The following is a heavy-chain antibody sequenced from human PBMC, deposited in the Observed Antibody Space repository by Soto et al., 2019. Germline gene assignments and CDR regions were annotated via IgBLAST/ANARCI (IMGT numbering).Heavy chain of an antibody. CDR3: ARVHCSAGTCLDGLGF. V-gene: IGHV6-1*01. CDR2: IYYRSKWFH. Sequence: SPTLSLTCVISGDSVSSNGACWNWIRQSPSRGLQWLGRIYYRSKWFHDYAASVESRMAINPDTSRNQFSLQLNYVTPEDTAVYYCARVHCSAGTCLDGLGFWGQGTTVTVSS. J-gene: IGHJ6*02. D-gene: IGHD2-15*01. CDR1: GDSVSSNGAC.